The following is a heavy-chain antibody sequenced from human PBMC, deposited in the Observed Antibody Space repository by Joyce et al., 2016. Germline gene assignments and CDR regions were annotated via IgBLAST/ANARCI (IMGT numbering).Heavy chain of an antibody. D-gene: IGHD3-10*01. CDR1: GFTYSSYG. Sequence: QVQLVESGGGVVQPGRSLRLSCAASGFTYSSYGMHWVRQAPGKGLGWVAVISYDGSEKYCAASVKGRFTNSRDNSKNTLYLQMNSLRAEDTAVYYCAKGNSGSPKRYYHGMDVWGQGTTVTVSS. CDR2: ISYDGSEK. J-gene: IGHJ6*02. CDR3: AKGNSGSPKRYYHGMDV. V-gene: IGHV3-30*18.